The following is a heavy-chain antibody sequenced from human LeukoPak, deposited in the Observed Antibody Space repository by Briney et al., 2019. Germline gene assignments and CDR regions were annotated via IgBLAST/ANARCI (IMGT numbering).Heavy chain of an antibody. J-gene: IGHJ4*02. D-gene: IGHD3-22*01. CDR1: GFTFSSYG. V-gene: IGHV3-33*01. CDR3: ARADSSGYYGPFDY. Sequence: GGSLRLSCAASGFTFSSYGMHWVRQAPGKGLEWVAVIWYDGSNKYYADSVKGRFTISRDNSKNTLYLQMNSLRAEDTAVYYCARADSSGYYGPFDYWGQGTLVTVSS. CDR2: IWYDGSNK.